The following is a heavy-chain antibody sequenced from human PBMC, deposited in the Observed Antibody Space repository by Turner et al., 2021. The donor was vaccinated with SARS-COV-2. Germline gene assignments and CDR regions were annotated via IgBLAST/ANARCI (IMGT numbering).Heavy chain of an antibody. CDR1: GFSLSTSGVG. V-gene: IGHV2-5*02. J-gene: IGHJ4*02. Sequence: QITLKESGPTRVKPTQTLTLTCTLSGFSLSTSGVGVGWIRQTPGKALEWLALMYWDDDKRYSPSLKSRLTITNDTSKNQVVLTMTNMDPADTATYYCAHKVVVAILDYWGQGTLVTVSS. D-gene: IGHD2-15*01. CDR3: AHKVVVAILDY. CDR2: MYWDDDK.